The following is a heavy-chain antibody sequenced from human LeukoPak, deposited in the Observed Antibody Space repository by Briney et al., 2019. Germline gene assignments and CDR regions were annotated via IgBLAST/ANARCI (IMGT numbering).Heavy chain of an antibody. CDR3: ARGCDSD. J-gene: IGHJ4*02. CDR2: ISYDGSNK. D-gene: IGHD2-21*01. V-gene: IGHV3-30*04. CDR1: GFTFSSYA. Sequence: GGSLRLSCAASGFTFSSYAMHWVRQAPGKGLEWVAVISYDGSNKYYADSVKGRFTISRDNSKNTLYLQMNSLRAEDTAVYYCARGCDSDWGQGTLVTVSS.